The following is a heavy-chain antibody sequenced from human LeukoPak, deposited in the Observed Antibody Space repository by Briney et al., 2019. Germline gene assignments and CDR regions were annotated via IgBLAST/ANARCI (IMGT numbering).Heavy chain of an antibody. Sequence: KPSETLSLTCAVSGYSISSGYYWGWIRQPPGKGLEWIGSIYHSGSTYYNPSLKSRVTISVDTSKNQFSLKLSSVTAADTAVYYCARMVFGVVRYLDYWGQGTLVTVSS. J-gene: IGHJ4*02. V-gene: IGHV4-38-2*01. D-gene: IGHD3-3*01. CDR1: GYSISSGYY. CDR3: ARMVFGVVRYLDY. CDR2: IYHSGST.